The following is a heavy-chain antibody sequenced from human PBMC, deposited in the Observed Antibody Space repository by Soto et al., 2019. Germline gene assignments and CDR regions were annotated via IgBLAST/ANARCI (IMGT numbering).Heavy chain of an antibody. Sequence: QVQLQESGPGLVKPSETLSLTCTVSGGSMTTYYWSWIRQPPGKGLEWIGYIYYSGSTDYSASLKSRITLSVDTSKNQFSLKLTSVTAADTAVYYCARGGWYLDFWGRGTLVTVSS. J-gene: IGHJ2*01. CDR3: ARGGWYLDF. V-gene: IGHV4-59*01. CDR1: GGSMTTYY. CDR2: IYYSGST.